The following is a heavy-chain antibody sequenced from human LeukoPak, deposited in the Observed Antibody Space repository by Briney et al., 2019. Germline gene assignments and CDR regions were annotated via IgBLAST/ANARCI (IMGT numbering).Heavy chain of an antibody. Sequence: PGRSLRLSCAASGFTFSSYAMHWVRQAPGKGLEWVAVISYDGSSKYYADSVKGRFTISRDNSKNTLYLQMNSLRAEDTAVYYCARVPFGGIAAAGGDYWGQGTLVTVSS. J-gene: IGHJ4*02. CDR2: ISYDGSSK. CDR1: GFTFSSYA. CDR3: ARVPFGGIAAAGGDY. D-gene: IGHD6-13*01. V-gene: IGHV3-30-3*01.